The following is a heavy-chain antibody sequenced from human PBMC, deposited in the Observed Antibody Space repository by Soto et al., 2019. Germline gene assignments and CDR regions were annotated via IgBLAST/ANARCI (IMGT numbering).Heavy chain of an antibody. V-gene: IGHV5-51*01. D-gene: IGHD2-15*01. J-gene: IGHJ3*02. CDR2: IFPGDSDT. Sequence: GESLKISCKGSGYSFASSWIAWVRQMPGKGLELIGIIFPGDSDTRYSPSFQGQVTISADNSISTAYLQWSSLKASDTAMYYCARGGAFDIWGQGTMVTVSS. CDR1: GYSFASSW. CDR3: ARGGAFDI.